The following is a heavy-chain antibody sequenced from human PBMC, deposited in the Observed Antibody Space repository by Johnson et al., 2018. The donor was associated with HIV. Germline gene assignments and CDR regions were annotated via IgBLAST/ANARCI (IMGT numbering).Heavy chain of an antibody. CDR3: ARERGDSSRTAFDI. Sequence: VQLVESGGVVVHPGGSLRLSCETSRFTFSSYAMSWVRQAPGKGLEWVSAISGSGGSTYYADSVKGRFTISRDNSKNTLFLQMNSLRAEDTAVYYCARERGDSSRTAFDIWGQGTMVTVSS. CDR2: ISGSGGST. J-gene: IGHJ3*02. V-gene: IGHV3-23*04. D-gene: IGHD6-19*01. CDR1: RFTFSSYA.